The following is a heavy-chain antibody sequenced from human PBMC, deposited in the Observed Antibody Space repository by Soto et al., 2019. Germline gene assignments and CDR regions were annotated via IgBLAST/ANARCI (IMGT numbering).Heavy chain of an antibody. D-gene: IGHD3-16*01. Sequence: QGQLVQSGPEMKKPGSSVKVSCKDSGGLFSSFAISWVRQAPGQGLEWLGGIIPVFGTTNYAEKFQDRVTITADESTNTAYMELSSLTSGDTAIYYGARVGGPYVWFNEFWGQGTLVTVSS. V-gene: IGHV1-69*01. CDR3: ARVGGPYVWFNEF. CDR2: IIPVFGTT. J-gene: IGHJ4*02. CDR1: GGLFSSFA.